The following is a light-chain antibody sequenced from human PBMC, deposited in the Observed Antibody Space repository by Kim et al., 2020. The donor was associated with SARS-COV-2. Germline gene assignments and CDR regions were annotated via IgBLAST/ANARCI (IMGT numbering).Light chain of an antibody. CDR2: RDL. V-gene: IGLV3-9*01. CDR1: NIGGQS. Sequence: ARGRTARIPCGGDNIGGQSVQWYRQKPGQAPVLVIYRDLNRPSGIPERFSGSNSGNTATLTISRAQAGDEADYFCQVWDSTTAYVIFGGGTQLTVL. J-gene: IGLJ2*01. CDR3: QVWDSTTAYVI.